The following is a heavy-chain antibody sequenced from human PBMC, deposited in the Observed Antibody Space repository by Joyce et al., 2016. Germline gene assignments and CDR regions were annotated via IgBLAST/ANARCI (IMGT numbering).Heavy chain of an antibody. CDR3: ARNGDLHSTGWNTFDY. Sequence: QVQLRESGPGLVKPSESLSLTCSVAGDHISTHGWSWIRQSPGKGLEWIGDLRYNGNTNSNPSLGSRLTISGDTSKNQFSLKLNSLTAADTAVYYCARNGDLHSTGWNTFDYWGQGILVIVSS. CDR2: LRYNGNT. CDR1: GDHISTHG. J-gene: IGHJ4*02. D-gene: IGHD6-19*01. V-gene: IGHV4-59*11.